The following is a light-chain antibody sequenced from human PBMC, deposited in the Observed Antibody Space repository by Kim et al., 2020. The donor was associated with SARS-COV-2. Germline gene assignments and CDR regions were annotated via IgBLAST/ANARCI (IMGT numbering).Light chain of an antibody. CDR1: QSIDSY. J-gene: IGKJ2*01. Sequence: SAAVGDRVTITCRASQSIDSYLNWYQQKPGKAPTLLIYGASSVQSGVALRFSGSRSGTDFTLTITSLQPEDFATYYCQQSYRFPHTFGQGTKLEI. CDR3: QQSYRFPHT. CDR2: GAS. V-gene: IGKV1-39*01.